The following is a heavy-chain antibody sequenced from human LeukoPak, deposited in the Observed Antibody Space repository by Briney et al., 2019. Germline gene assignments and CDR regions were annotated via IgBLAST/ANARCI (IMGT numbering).Heavy chain of an antibody. V-gene: IGHV4-61*10. D-gene: IGHD3-16*01. CDR3: ARDRPPYVWGSQHAFDI. CDR1: GGSLNSGRDS. Sequence: PSETLSLTCTVSGGSLNSGRDSWSWVRQSAGKGLEWIGRVSSTGSTNYNAALKSRVAISVDTSKNQFSLKLSSVTAADTAVYYCARDRPPYVWGSQHAFDIWGQGTMVTVSS. CDR2: VSSTGST. J-gene: IGHJ3*02.